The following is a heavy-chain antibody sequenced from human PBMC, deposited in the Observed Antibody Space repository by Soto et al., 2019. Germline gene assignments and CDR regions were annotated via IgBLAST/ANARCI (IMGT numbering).Heavy chain of an antibody. D-gene: IGHD1-26*01. CDR1: GFTFSTYT. CDR2: ITSGSSYI. CDR3: ASDYGKLAP. V-gene: IGHV3-21*01. J-gene: IGHJ5*02. Sequence: PGGSLRLSCEASGFTFSTYTMNWVRQAPGKGLEWVSSITSGSSYIYYADSVKGRFTISRDNAKNSLYLQMNSLRAEDTAVYYWASDYGKLAPGAQGTLVTVSS.